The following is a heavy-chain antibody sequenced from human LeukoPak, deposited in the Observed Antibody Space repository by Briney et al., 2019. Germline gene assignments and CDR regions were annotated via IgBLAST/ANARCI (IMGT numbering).Heavy chain of an antibody. D-gene: IGHD3-16*01. V-gene: IGHV3-23*01. J-gene: IGHJ4*02. CDR3: ATWGLVWVNLYYFDH. CDR2: IGNSGGSI. Sequence: GGSLRLSCAASGFTFSSYAMSWVRQAPGKGLEWVSIIGNSGGSIYYADSVKGRFTISRDNSRNTLDLQMNSLRAEDTAVYYCATWGLVWVNLYYFDHWGQGTLVTVSS. CDR1: GFTFSSYA.